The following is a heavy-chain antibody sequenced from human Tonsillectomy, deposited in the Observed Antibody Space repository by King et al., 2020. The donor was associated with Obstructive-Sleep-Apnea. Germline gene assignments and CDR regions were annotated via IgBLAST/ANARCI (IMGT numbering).Heavy chain of an antibody. Sequence: QLVQSGAEVKKPGASVKVSCKASGYTFNSYDINWVRQATGQGLEWMGWMNPNSGNTGYAQKFQGRVTMTRNTSISTAYMELSSVRSEDTAVYYCARALRVGYNYYFDYWGQGTLVTVSS. J-gene: IGHJ4*02. CDR2: MNPNSGNT. CDR3: ARALRVGYNYYFDY. V-gene: IGHV1-8*01. CDR1: GYTFNSYD. D-gene: IGHD5-24*01.